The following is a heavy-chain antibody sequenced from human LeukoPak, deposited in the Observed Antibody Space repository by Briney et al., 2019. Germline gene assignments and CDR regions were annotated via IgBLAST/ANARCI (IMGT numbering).Heavy chain of an antibody. Sequence: PGRSLRLSCAASGFTFSSYAMHWVRQAPGKGLEWVAVISYDGSNKYYADSVKGRFTISRDNSKNTLYLQMNSLRPEDTAVYYCAKQPHAFDNWFDPWGQGTLVTVSS. D-gene: IGHD3-10*01. V-gene: IGHV3-30-3*02. CDR3: AKQPHAFDNWFDP. J-gene: IGHJ5*02. CDR1: GFTFSSYA. CDR2: ISYDGSNK.